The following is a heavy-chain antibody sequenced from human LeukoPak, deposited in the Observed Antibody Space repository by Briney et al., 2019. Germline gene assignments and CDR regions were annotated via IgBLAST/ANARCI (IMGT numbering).Heavy chain of an antibody. V-gene: IGHV3-53*01. Sequence: PGGSLRLSCAASGFAVSSNYMSWVRQAPGKGLEWVPVIYSGGSTYYADSVKGRFTISRDNAKNSLYLQMNSLRAEDTAVYYCARDLEYDYWGQGTLVTVSS. J-gene: IGHJ4*02. D-gene: IGHD2-2*01. CDR1: GFAVSSNY. CDR3: ARDLEYDY. CDR2: IYSGGST.